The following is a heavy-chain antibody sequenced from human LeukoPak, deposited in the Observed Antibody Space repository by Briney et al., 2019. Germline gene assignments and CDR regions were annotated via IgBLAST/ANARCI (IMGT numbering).Heavy chain of an antibody. D-gene: IGHD3-3*01. J-gene: IGHJ4*02. CDR1: GFTFSSYS. V-gene: IGHV3-21*04. CDR3: AKDVARISSYYDY. CDR2: ISSSSNYI. Sequence: GGSLRLSCAASGFTFSSYSMNWVRQAPGKGLEWVSSISSSSNYIYYADSVKGRFTISRDNAKNSLNLQMNSLRAEDTAVYYCAKDVARISSYYDYWGQGTLVTVSS.